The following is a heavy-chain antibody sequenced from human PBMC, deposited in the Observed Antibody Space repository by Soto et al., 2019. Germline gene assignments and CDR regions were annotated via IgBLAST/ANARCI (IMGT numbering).Heavy chain of an antibody. V-gene: IGHV1-3*01. CDR1: GYTFTSYA. Sequence: QVQLVQSGAEVKKPGASVKVSCKASGYTFTSYAMHWVRQAPGQRLEWMGWINAGNGNTKYLQKFQGRVTITRDTSASTAYMELSSLRSEDTAVYYCARAEGYCSGGSCSHDYYYYYGMDVWGQGTTVTVSS. J-gene: IGHJ6*02. CDR2: INAGNGNT. D-gene: IGHD2-15*01. CDR3: ARAEGYCSGGSCSHDYYYYYGMDV.